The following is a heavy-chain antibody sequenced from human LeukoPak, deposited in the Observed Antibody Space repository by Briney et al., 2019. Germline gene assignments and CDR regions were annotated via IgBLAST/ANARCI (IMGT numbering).Heavy chain of an antibody. D-gene: IGHD2-2*01. V-gene: IGHV1-2*02. CDR3: ARTLVVPAAKYYYYGMDV. CDR2: INPSSGGT. J-gene: IGHJ6*02. CDR1: GYTFTGYY. Sequence: ASVKVSCKASGYTFTGYYMHWVRQAPGQGLEWMGWINPSSGGTNYAQKFQGRVTMTRDTSISTAYMELSRLRSDDTAVYYCARTLVVPAAKYYYYGMDVWGQGTTVTVSS.